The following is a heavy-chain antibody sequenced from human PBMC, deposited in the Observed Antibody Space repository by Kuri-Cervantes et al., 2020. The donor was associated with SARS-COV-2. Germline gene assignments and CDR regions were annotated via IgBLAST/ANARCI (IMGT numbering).Heavy chain of an antibody. D-gene: IGHD2/OR15-2a*01. Sequence: SGPTLVKPTQTLTLTCTFSGFSLSTSGVGVGWIRQPPGKGLEWVGYIYYNGSTYYNPSLRSRVIVSVDRSKNQFSLNLNSVTAADTALYYCARGAIDWGQGTLVTVSS. J-gene: IGHJ4*02. CDR1: GFSLSTSGVG. CDR2: IYYNGST. V-gene: IGHV4-31*03. CDR3: ARGAID.